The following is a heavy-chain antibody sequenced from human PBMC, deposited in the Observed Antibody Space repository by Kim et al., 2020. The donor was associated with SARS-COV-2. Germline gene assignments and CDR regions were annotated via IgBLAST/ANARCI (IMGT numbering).Heavy chain of an antibody. V-gene: IGHV1-69*01. J-gene: IGHJ4*02. CDR3: ARIPSRWSGPTKDY. D-gene: IGHD3-3*01. Sequence: AQKFQGRVTITADESTSTAYMGLSSLRSEDTAVYYCARIPSRWSGPTKDYWGQGTLVTVSS.